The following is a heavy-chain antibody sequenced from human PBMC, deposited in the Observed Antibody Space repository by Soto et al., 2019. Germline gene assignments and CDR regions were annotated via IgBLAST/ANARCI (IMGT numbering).Heavy chain of an antibody. CDR1: GFTFTSSA. V-gene: IGHV1-58*01. D-gene: IGHD2-21*02. Sequence: GASVKVSCKASGFTFTSSAVQWVRQARGQRLEWIGWIVVGSGNTNYAQKFQERVTITRDMSTSTAYMELSSLRSEDTAVYYCAADPNWTVPRPEAGHDWGQGTLVTVSS. CDR3: AADPNWTVPRPEAGHD. J-gene: IGHJ4*02. CDR2: IVVGSGNT.